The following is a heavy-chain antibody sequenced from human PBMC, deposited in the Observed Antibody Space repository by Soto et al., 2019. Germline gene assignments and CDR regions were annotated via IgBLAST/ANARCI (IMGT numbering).Heavy chain of an antibody. CDR3: AKEIRAYSSSWSFDY. J-gene: IGHJ4*02. CDR1: GFTFSSYG. D-gene: IGHD6-13*01. CDR2: ISYDGSIQ. Sequence: QVQLVESGGGVVQPGRSLRLSCAASGFTFSSYGMHWVRQAPGEGLEWVVVISYDGSIQYYTDSAKGRFTISRDNSKSTLYLQMNSPRAEDTAVYYCAKEIRAYSSSWSFDYWGQGTLVTVSS. V-gene: IGHV3-30*18.